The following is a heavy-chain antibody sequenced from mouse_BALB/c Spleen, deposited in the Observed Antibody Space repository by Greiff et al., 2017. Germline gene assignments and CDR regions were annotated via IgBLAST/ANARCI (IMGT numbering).Heavy chain of an antibody. CDR2: INPSNGGT. D-gene: IGHD2-4*01. Sequence: QVQLQQPGAELVKPGASVKLSCKASGYTFTSYWMHWVKLRPGQGFEWIGEINPSNGGTNYNEKFKGKATLTADKSSSTAYMQLSSLKSEDSAVYFCARGDYDRYYAMDYWGQGTSVTVSS. V-gene: IGHV1-53*01. CDR3: ARGDYDRYYAMDY. J-gene: IGHJ4*01. CDR1: GYTFTSYW.